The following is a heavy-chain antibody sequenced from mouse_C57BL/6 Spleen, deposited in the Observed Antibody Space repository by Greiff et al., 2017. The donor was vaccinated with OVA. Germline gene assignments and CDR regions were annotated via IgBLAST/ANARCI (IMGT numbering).Heavy chain of an antibody. Sequence: DVHLVESGGGLVKPGGSLKLSCAASGFTFSSYAMSWVRQTPEKRLEWVATISDGGSYTYYPDNVKGRFTISRDNAKNNLYLQMSHLKSEDTAMYYCARDQRLRYFDVWGTGTTVTVSS. V-gene: IGHV5-4*01. CDR1: GFTFSSYA. CDR2: ISDGGSYT. D-gene: IGHD2-13*01. CDR3: ARDQRLRYFDV. J-gene: IGHJ1*03.